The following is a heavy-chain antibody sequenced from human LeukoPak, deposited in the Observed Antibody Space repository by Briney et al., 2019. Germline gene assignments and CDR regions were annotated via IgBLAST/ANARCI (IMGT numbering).Heavy chain of an antibody. Sequence: ASVKDSCKVSGYTLTELSMQWVRQAPGKGLEWMGGFDPEDGETIYAQKFQGRVTMTEDTSTDTAYMELRSLRSEDTAVYYCASLGIHWYFDLWGRGTLVTVSS. CDR3: ASLGIHWYFDL. D-gene: IGHD7-27*01. V-gene: IGHV1-24*01. CDR1: GYTLTELS. CDR2: FDPEDGET. J-gene: IGHJ2*01.